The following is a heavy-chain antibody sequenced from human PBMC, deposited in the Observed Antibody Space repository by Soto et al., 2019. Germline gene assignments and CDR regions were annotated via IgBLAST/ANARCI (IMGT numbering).Heavy chain of an antibody. CDR1: GYTFTSYA. Sequence: QVQLVQSGAEVKKPGASVKVSCKASGYTFTSYAMHWVRQAPGQRLEWMGWINAGNGNTKYSQKFQGRVTITRDTSASTAYMELSSLRSEDTAVYDCAISYYGSGNPKGYYYGMDVWGQGATGTVSS. V-gene: IGHV1-3*01. J-gene: IGHJ6*02. CDR3: AISYYGSGNPKGYYYGMDV. CDR2: INAGNGNT. D-gene: IGHD3-10*01.